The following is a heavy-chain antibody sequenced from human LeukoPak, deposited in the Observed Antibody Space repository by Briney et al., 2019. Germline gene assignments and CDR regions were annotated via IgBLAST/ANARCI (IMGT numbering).Heavy chain of an antibody. J-gene: IGHJ4*02. Sequence: RASVKVSCKASGGTFSSYAISWVRQAPGQGLEWMGGIIPIFGTANYAQKFQGRVTITTDESTSTAYMELSSLRSEDTAVYYCASGSGSYYFDYWGQGTLVTVSS. D-gene: IGHD3-10*01. V-gene: IGHV1-69*05. CDR3: ASGSGSYYFDY. CDR2: IIPIFGTA. CDR1: GGTFSSYA.